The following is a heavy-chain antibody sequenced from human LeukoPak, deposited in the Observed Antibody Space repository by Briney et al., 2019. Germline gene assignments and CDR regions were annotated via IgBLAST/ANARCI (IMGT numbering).Heavy chain of an antibody. CDR1: GFTFSSYE. CDR3: ARDLLGYQLPNYYGSGSFDY. Sequence: GGSLRLSCAASGFTFSSYEMNWLRQAPGKGLEWVSYISSSGSTIYYADSVKGRFTISRDNAKNSLYLQMNSLRAEDTAVYYCARDLLGYQLPNYYGSGSFDYWGQGTLVTVSS. CDR2: ISSSGSTI. J-gene: IGHJ4*02. D-gene: IGHD3-10*01. V-gene: IGHV3-48*03.